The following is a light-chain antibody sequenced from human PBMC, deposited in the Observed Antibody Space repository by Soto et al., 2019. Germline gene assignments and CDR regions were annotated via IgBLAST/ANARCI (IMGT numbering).Light chain of an antibody. CDR2: AAS. CDR3: PQSYSTPIT. CDR1: QTISGY. V-gene: IGKV1-39*01. Sequence: IQITQSASSLSASVGDRVTITCRASQTISGYLNWYQQKPVKAAELLIYAASYLGNGVPSRFSGSGSGTYFTLTISSLQPEDLATYYCPQSYSTPITFGQGTRLEIK. J-gene: IGKJ5*01.